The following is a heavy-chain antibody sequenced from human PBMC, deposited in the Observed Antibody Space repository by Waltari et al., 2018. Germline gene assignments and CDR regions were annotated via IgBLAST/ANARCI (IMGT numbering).Heavy chain of an antibody. J-gene: IGHJ4*02. Sequence: QLQLQESGPGLVKPSETLSLTCTVSGGSISSSSYYWGWIRQPPGKGLEWIGSIYYSGSTYYNPSLKSRVTISVDTSKNQFSLKLSSVTAADTAVYYCARSDDYSNYVRYWGQGTLVTVSS. CDR2: IYYSGST. D-gene: IGHD4-4*01. CDR3: ARSDDYSNYVRY. V-gene: IGHV4-39*07. CDR1: GGSISSSSYY.